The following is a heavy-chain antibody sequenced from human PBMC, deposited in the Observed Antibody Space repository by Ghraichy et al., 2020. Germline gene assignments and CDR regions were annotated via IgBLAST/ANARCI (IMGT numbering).Heavy chain of an antibody. V-gene: IGHV3-13*01. CDR2: IGTAGDT. Sequence: GESLNISCAASGFTFNRYDMHWVRQATGKALEWVSAIGTAGDTHYADSVKGRFTISREDAKNTLYLQMNSLRAGDTAVYYCARSGQSYIHGLDVWGQGTTVTVSS. CDR3: ARSGQSYIHGLDV. CDR1: GFTFNRYD. D-gene: IGHD1-26*01. J-gene: IGHJ6*02.